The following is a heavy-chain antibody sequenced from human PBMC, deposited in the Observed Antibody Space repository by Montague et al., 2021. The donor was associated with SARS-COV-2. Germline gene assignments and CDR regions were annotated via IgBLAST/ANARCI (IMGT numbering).Heavy chain of an antibody. CDR1: GASMSGSY. Sequence: SETLSLTCTISGASMSGSYWSWIRQTPGKGPEWIGNIYSSGSTHYNPSLKSRVTISVDTSKSQFSLRLTSVTAADTAVYYCVREGRSSAYAMDYWGQGTLVTVSS. J-gene: IGHJ4*02. CDR2: IYSSGST. CDR3: VREGRSSAYAMDY. V-gene: IGHV4-59*01. D-gene: IGHD3-22*01.